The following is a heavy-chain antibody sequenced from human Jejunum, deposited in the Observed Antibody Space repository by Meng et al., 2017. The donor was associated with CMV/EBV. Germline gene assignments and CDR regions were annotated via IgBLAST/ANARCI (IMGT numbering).Heavy chain of an antibody. CDR1: GYSFVEYY. Sequence: SGYSFVEYYIHWIRQAPGQGLEWVGWINPYSGTANYAQRFQGRVTMTSDTSISTAYMELTGLRSDDTAVYYCARVPWNLEWIFNYWGQGTLVTVSS. V-gene: IGHV1-2*02. J-gene: IGHJ4*02. CDR2: INPYSGTA. CDR3: ARVPWNLEWIFNY. D-gene: IGHD3-3*01.